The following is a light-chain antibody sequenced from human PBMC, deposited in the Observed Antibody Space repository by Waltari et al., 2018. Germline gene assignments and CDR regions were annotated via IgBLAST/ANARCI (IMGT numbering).Light chain of an antibody. CDR3: SSYTSSSPHV. J-gene: IGLJ1*01. CDR1: SSDVGGYNY. V-gene: IGLV2-14*01. Sequence: QSALTQPASVSGSPGQSITIPCPGTSSDVGGYNYASWYQQHPGKAPKLMIYEVSNRPSGVSNRFSGSKSGNTASLTISGLQAEDEADYYCSSYTSSSPHVFGTGTKVTVL. CDR2: EVS.